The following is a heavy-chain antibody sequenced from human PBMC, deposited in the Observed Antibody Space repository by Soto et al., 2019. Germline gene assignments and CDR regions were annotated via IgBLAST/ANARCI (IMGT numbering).Heavy chain of an antibody. V-gene: IGHV3-21*01. Sequence: GGSLRLSCAASGFTFSSYSMNWVRQAPGKGLEWVSSISSSSSYIYYEDSVKGRFTISRDNAKNSLYLQMNSLRAEDTAVYYCARDAGAAEAYYYMDVWGKGTTVTVSS. CDR1: GFTFSSYS. CDR2: ISSSSSYI. D-gene: IGHD1-1*01. J-gene: IGHJ6*03. CDR3: ARDAGAAEAYYYMDV.